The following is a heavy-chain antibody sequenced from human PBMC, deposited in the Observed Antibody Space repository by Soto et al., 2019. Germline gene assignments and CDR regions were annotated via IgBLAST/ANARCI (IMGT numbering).Heavy chain of an antibody. Sequence: QIQLLQSGAEVKKPGASVKVTGKASGYTFRNFGISWVRRAPGQGLEWMGWISAYNANANYAQKFQGRLTMTADTSTSTAYMELRSLRSDDTAVYYCARENSYFDYWGQGTLVTVSS. CDR3: ARENSYFDY. CDR2: ISAYNANA. V-gene: IGHV1-18*01. J-gene: IGHJ4*02. CDR1: GYTFRNFG.